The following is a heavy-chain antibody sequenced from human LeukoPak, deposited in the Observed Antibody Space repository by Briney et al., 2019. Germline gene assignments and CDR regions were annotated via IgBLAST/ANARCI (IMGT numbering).Heavy chain of an antibody. CDR3: ARLRAVAGEIDY. CDR2: IYYSGST. J-gene: IGHJ4*02. D-gene: IGHD6-19*01. Sequence: PSETLSLTCTVSGGSISSGGYYWSWIRQHPGKGLEWIGYIYYSGSTYYNPSLKSRVTISVDTSKNQFSLKLSSVTAADTAVYYCARLRAVAGEIDYWGQGTLVTVSS. V-gene: IGHV4-31*03. CDR1: GGSISSGGYY.